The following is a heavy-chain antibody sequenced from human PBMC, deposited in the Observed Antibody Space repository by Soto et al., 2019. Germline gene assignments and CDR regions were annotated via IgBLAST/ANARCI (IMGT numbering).Heavy chain of an antibody. D-gene: IGHD3-3*01. CDR3: ARDWSVTSSGRGIDH. J-gene: IGHJ4*02. CDR2: ITQDGTGK. Sequence: EVQLVESGGGLVQPGESLRLTCAASGFSFSGYRFSWVRQAPGKGLEWVAYITQDGTGKYYVDSVKGRFTISRDNAKNSLVLQMNSLRAEDTAVYYCARDWSVTSSGRGIDHWGQGPLVTVSS. V-gene: IGHV3-7*01. CDR1: GFSFSGYR.